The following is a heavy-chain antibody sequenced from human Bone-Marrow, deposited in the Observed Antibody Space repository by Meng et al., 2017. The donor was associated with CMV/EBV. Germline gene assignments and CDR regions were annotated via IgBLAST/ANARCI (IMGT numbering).Heavy chain of an antibody. V-gene: IGHV3-11*01. CDR1: GFTVSSYY. D-gene: IGHD4-17*01. CDR3: VREDVGDYFFDT. CDR2: ISGSGNTI. Sequence: GEYLKISCAASGFTVSSYYMSWIRQAPGKGLEWISYISGSGNTIHYAGSVRGRFIISRDTPKNSVYLQMDRLRAEDTALYYCVREDVGDYFFDTWGQGTLVTVSS. J-gene: IGHJ4*02.